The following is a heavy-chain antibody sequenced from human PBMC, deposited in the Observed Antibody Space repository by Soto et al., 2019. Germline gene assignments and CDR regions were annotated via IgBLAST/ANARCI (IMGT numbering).Heavy chain of an antibody. J-gene: IGHJ4*02. CDR3: ARWVEVSLDYFDS. D-gene: IGHD2-15*01. CDR2: IYHSGRT. CDR1: GGSISNGYYY. Sequence: LSLTCNVSGGSISNGYYYWRWVRQNPGKGLEWIGHIYHSGRTYYNPSLKSRVTISVDTSKNQFSLNLSSVTAADTAVYYCARWVEVSLDYFDSWGQGTPVTVS. V-gene: IGHV4-31*03.